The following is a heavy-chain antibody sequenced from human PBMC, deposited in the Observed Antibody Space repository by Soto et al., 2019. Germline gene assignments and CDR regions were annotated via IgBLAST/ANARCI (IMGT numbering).Heavy chain of an antibody. V-gene: IGHV3-21*01. CDR3: ASREWLLSYFDY. D-gene: IGHD3-3*01. CDR2: ISSSSSYI. J-gene: IGHJ4*02. Sequence: GGSLRLSCAASGFTFSSYSMNWVRQAPGKGLEWVSSISSSSSYIYYADSVKGRFTISRDNAKNSLYLQMNSLRAEDTAVYYCASREWLLSYFDYWGQGTLVTVSS. CDR1: GFTFSSYS.